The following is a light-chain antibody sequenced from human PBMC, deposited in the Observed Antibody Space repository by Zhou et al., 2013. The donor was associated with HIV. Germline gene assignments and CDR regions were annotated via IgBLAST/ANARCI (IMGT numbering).Light chain of an antibody. CDR1: QSLLHSNGYTY. CDR2: LGS. J-gene: IGKJ4*01. CDR3: MQALETPLT. V-gene: IGKV2-28*01. Sequence: DIVMTQSPLSLPVTPGEPASISCRSSQSLLHSNGYTYLDWYLQEPGQSPQLLIYLGSNRASGVPDRFSGSGSGTDFTLKISRVEAEDVGVYYCMQALETPLTFGGGTKVEIK.